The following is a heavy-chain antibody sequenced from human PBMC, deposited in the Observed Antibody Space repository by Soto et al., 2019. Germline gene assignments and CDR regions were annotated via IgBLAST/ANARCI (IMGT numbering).Heavy chain of an antibody. CDR3: ARADYYDSSGYPTLDY. J-gene: IGHJ4*02. D-gene: IGHD3-22*01. Sequence: SETLSLTCTVSGGSISSGGYYWSWIRQHPGKGLEWIGYIYYSGSTYYNPSLKSRVTISVDTSKNQFSLKLSSVTAADTAVYYCARADYYDSSGYPTLDYWGQGTLVTVSS. CDR1: GGSISSGGYY. V-gene: IGHV4-31*03. CDR2: IYYSGST.